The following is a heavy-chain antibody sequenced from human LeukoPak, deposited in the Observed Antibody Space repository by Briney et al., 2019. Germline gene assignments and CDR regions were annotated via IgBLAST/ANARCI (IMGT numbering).Heavy chain of an antibody. J-gene: IGHJ1*01. CDR2: IIPIFGTA. Sequence: ASVKVSCKASGGTFSSYAISWVRQAPGQGLEWMGGIIPIFGTANYAQKFQGRVTITADESTSTAYMELSSLRSEDTAVYYCAITPRASCSGGSCYTAEYFQHWGQGTLVTVSS. CDR1: GGTFSSYA. V-gene: IGHV1-69*13. D-gene: IGHD2-15*01. CDR3: AITPRASCSGGSCYTAEYFQH.